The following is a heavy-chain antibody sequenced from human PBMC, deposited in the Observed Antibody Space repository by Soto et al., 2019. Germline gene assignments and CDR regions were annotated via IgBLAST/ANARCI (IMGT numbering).Heavy chain of an antibody. CDR3: ARAGSIVGATGDFDY. V-gene: IGHV4-4*02. J-gene: IGHJ4*02. D-gene: IGHD1-26*01. CDR1: GGYIRSSNW. Sequence: SVPLSLTCAVSGGYIRSSNWWSWVSKPPGKGLEWIGEIYHSGSTNYNPSLKSRVTISVDKSKNQFSLKLSSVTAADTAVYYCARAGSIVGATGDFDYWGQGTLVTVSS. CDR2: IYHSGST.